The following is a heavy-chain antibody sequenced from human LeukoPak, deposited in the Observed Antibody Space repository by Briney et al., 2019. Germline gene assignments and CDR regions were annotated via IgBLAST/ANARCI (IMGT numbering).Heavy chain of an antibody. CDR1: GYTFTGHY. CDR3: ASLHSSGYNWFDP. J-gene: IGHJ5*02. Sequence: ASVKVSCKASGYTFTGHYMHWVRQAPGQGLEWMGWINPNSGGTNYAQKFQGRVTMTRDTSISTAYMELSRLRSDDTAVYYCASLHSSGYNWFDPWGQGTLVTVSS. V-gene: IGHV1-2*02. D-gene: IGHD3-22*01. CDR2: INPNSGGT.